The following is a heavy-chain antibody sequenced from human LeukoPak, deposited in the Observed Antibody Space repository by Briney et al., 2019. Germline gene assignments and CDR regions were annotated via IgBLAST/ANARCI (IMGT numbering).Heavy chain of an antibody. CDR1: GGSISSSRYH. D-gene: IGHD5-18*01. CDR3: ATTYSYTSGGYDY. Sequence: PSETLSLTCTVSGGSISSSRYHWGWIRQPPGKGLEWIGSIYYSGTTFYNPSLKGRVTISVDTSKNQFSLKVSSVTAADTAVYYCATTYSYTSGGYDYWGQGTLVTVSS. CDR2: IYYSGTT. J-gene: IGHJ4*02. V-gene: IGHV4-39*01.